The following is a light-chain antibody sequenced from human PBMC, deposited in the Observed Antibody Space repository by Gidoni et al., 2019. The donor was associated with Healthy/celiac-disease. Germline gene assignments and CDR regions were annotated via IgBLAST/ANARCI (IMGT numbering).Light chain of an antibody. CDR3: QQYDNLPG. CDR1: QDISNY. V-gene: IGKV1-33*01. CDR2: DAS. Sequence: DIQMTQSPSSLSASVGDRVTITCQASQDISNYLNWYQQKPGKAPKLLIYDASNLETGVQSRFSGSGSGTDFTFTISSLQPEDIATYYCQQYDNLPGFGPGTKVDIK. J-gene: IGKJ3*01.